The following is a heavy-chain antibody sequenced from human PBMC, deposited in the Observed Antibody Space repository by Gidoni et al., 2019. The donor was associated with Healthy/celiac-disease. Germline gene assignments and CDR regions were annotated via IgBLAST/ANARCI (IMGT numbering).Heavy chain of an antibody. J-gene: IGHJ4*02. CDR3: AHRGSLEIHLYFDY. D-gene: IGHD1-1*01. V-gene: IGHV2-5*02. Sequence: QITLKESGPTLVKPTQTITLTCTFSGFSLSTSGVGVGWIRQPPGKALEWLALIYWDDDKRYSPSLKSRLTITKDTSKNQVVLTMTNMDPVDTATYYCAHRGSLEIHLYFDYWGQGTLVTVSS. CDR2: IYWDDDK. CDR1: GFSLSTSGVG.